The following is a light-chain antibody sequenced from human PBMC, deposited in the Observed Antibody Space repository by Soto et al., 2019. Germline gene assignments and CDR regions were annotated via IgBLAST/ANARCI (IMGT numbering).Light chain of an antibody. J-gene: IGLJ3*02. Sequence: SYELTQTPSLSVAPEKTASITCGGDNIGSQSVHWYQQKPGQAPILVMRYDSDRPSGIPERFSGSNSGNTATLTISRVEAGDEADYYCQVWDSSSDRPVFGGGTQLTVL. CDR2: YDS. CDR1: NIGSQS. V-gene: IGLV3-21*04. CDR3: QVWDSSSDRPV.